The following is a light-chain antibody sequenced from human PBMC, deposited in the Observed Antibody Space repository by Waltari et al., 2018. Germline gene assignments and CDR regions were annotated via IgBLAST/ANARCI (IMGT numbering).Light chain of an antibody. Sequence: DIVMTQSPLSLPVTPGEPASISCRSSQSLLHSNGYNYLDWYVQKPGQSPQVLIYLGSNRASGVPDRFSGSGSGTDFSLKISRVEAEDVGVYYCMQALQTPLTFGGGTKVEIK. CDR1: QSLLHSNGYNY. V-gene: IGKV2-28*01. J-gene: IGKJ4*01. CDR2: LGS. CDR3: MQALQTPLT.